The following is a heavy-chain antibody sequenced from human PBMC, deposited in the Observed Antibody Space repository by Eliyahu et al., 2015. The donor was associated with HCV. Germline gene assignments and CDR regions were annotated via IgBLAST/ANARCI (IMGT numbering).Heavy chain of an antibody. CDR2: XWAXGSG. J-gene: IGHJ4*02. Sequence: QVHLVESGGGVAQPGGSXRLSCAASXFXXSGYGMHWVRQAPGKGLGWVTLXWAXGSGHYTDSVEGRFTISRDNSKNMLYLQMNSXRAEDTAVYYCARDKSVIGVVSNIYDNWGQGTLVTVSS. CDR3: ARDKSVIGVVSNIYDN. D-gene: IGHD3-3*01. CDR1: XFXXSGYG. V-gene: IGHV3-33*01.